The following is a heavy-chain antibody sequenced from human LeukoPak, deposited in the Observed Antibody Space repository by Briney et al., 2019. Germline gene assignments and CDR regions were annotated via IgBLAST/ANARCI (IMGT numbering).Heavy chain of an antibody. CDR3: ARLLSYYYDSSGYYSPFDY. J-gene: IGHJ4*02. D-gene: IGHD3-22*01. CDR2: IYPGDSDT. Sequence: GESLKISCKGSGYSFTSYWIGWVRQMPGKGLEWMGIIYPGDSDTRYSPSFQGQVTISADKSISTAYLQWSSLKASDTAMYYCARLLSYYYDSSGYYSPFDYWGQGTRVTVSS. V-gene: IGHV5-51*01. CDR1: GYSFTSYW.